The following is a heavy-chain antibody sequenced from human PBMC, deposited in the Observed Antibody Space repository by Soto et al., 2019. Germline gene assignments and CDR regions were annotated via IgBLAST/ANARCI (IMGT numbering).Heavy chain of an antibody. J-gene: IGHJ4*02. CDR3: ARETMVRGVIITRFFDY. CDR1: GGSISSYD. D-gene: IGHD3-10*01. CDR2: IYYSGST. V-gene: IGHV4-59*01. Sequence: SETLSLTCTVSGGSISSYDWSWIRQPPGKGLEWIGYIYYSGSTNYNPSLKSRVTISVNTSKNQFSLKLSSVTAADTAVYYCARETMVRGVIITRFFDYWGQGTLLTVSS.